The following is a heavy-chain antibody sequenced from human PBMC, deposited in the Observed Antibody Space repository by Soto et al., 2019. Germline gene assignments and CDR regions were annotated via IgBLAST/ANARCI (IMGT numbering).Heavy chain of an antibody. Sequence: LGESLKISCKGSGYSFTSYWIGWVRQMPGKGLEWMGIIYPGDSDTRYSPSFQGQVTISADKSISTAYLQWSSLKASDTAMYYCARHQDVLLWFGELAYGMDVWGQGTTVTVS. CDR1: GYSFTSYW. CDR3: ARHQDVLLWFGELAYGMDV. CDR2: IYPGDSDT. J-gene: IGHJ6*02. V-gene: IGHV5-51*01. D-gene: IGHD3-10*01.